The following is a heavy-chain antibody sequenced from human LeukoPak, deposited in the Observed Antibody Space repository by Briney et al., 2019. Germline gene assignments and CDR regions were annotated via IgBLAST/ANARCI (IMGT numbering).Heavy chain of an antibody. CDR2: IYTSGST. D-gene: IGHD3-3*01. CDR1: GGSISSSSYY. V-gene: IGHV4-61*02. J-gene: IGHJ4*02. Sequence: KPSQTLSLTCTVSGGSISSSSYYWSWIRQPAGKGLEWIGRIYTSGSTNYNPSLKSRVTISVDTSKNQFSLKLSSVTAADTAVYYCARGSYDFWSGNFDYWGQGTLVTVSS. CDR3: ARGSYDFWSGNFDY.